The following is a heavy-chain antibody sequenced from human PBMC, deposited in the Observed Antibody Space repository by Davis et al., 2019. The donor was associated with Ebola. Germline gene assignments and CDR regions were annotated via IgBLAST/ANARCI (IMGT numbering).Heavy chain of an antibody. V-gene: IGHV3-53*01. Sequence: PGGSLRLSCAVSGFSFSSDYMSWVRQAPGKGLEWVSLLQSGGNTFYPDSVKGRFTISRDNSKNMLYLQMNSLRVEDTAVYYCARHDWFDPWGRGTRVTVSS. CDR2: LQSGGNT. J-gene: IGHJ5*02. CDR1: GFSFSSDY. CDR3: ARHDWFDP. D-gene: IGHD3-3*01.